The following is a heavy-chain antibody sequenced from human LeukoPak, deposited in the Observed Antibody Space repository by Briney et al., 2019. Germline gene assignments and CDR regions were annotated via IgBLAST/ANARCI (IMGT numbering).Heavy chain of an antibody. CDR3: ARGGDSGWYLRYYYYYGMDV. D-gene: IGHD6-19*01. CDR2: MNPNSGNT. CDR1: GGTFSSYA. J-gene: IGHJ6*02. Sequence: EASVKVSCKASGGTFSSYAISWVRQAPGQGLEWMGWMNPNSGNTGYAQKFQGRVTMTRNTSISTAYMELSSLRSEDTAVYYCARGGDSGWYLRYYYYYGMDVWGQGTTVTVSS. V-gene: IGHV1-8*02.